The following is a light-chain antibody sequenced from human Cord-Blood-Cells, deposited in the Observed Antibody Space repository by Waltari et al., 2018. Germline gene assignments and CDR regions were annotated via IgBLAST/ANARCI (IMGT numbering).Light chain of an antibody. V-gene: IGLV1-40*01. Sequence: QSVLTQPPSVSGAPGQRVTISCPGSSSNIGAVYDVHRYQQLPGTAPKLLIYGNSNLPSGVPDRFSGSKSGTSASLAITGLQAEDEADYYCQSYDSSLSGWVFGGGTKLTVL. CDR2: GNS. J-gene: IGLJ3*02. CDR1: SSNIGAVYD. CDR3: QSYDSSLSGWV.